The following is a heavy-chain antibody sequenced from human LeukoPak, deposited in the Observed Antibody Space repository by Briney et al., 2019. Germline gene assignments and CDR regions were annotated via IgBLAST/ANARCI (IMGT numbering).Heavy chain of an antibody. V-gene: IGHV4-59*08. CDR2: IYSSGST. CDR3: ARHRFTSSSSYFDF. J-gene: IGHJ4*02. CDR1: GGSISGYY. D-gene: IGHD6-6*01. Sequence: SETLSLTCTVSGGSISGYYWTWIRQPPGKGLEWIGYIYSSGSTNYNPSLKSRVTISVDTSKNQFSLRLSSVTAADTAVYYCARHRFTSSSSYFDFWGQGTLVTVSS.